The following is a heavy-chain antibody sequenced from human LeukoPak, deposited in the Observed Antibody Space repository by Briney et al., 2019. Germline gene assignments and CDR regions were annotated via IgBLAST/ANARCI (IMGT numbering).Heavy chain of an antibody. Sequence: GGSLRLSCAASGFTFSSYEMNWVRQAPGKGLEWVSYISSRDTSTSYADSVKGRFTISRDNAKNSLYLQMNSLRAGDTAVYYCARDSGYCSGGTCNHFDYWGQGTLVTVSA. CDR3: ARDSGYCSGGTCNHFDY. V-gene: IGHV3-48*03. J-gene: IGHJ4*02. D-gene: IGHD2-15*01. CDR2: ISSRDTST. CDR1: GFTFSSYE.